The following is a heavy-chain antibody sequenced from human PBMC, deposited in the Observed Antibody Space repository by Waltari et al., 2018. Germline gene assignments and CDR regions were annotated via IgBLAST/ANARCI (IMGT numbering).Heavy chain of an antibody. V-gene: IGHV4-30-4*08. D-gene: IGHD6-13*01. CDR3: ARDPSGAAAGTNSDY. Sequence: QVQLQESGPGLVKPSQTLSLTCTVSGGSISSGDYYWSWIRQPPGKGLEWIGYIYYSGSTYYNPSLKSRVTISVDTSKNQFSLKLSSMTAADTAVYYCARDPSGAAAGTNSDYWGQGTLVTVSS. CDR2: IYYSGST. CDR1: GGSISSGDYY. J-gene: IGHJ4*02.